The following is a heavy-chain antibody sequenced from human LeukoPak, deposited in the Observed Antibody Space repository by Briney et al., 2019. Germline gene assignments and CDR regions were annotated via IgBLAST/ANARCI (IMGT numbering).Heavy chain of an antibody. Sequence: GGSLRLSCAASGFTFSSYAMSWVRQAPGKGLVWVSRINGDGSITTHADSVKGRFTISRDNAKNTVYLQMNSLRAEDTAVYYCARAWGSHDSFDIWGPGTMVTVSS. CDR3: ARAWGSHDSFDI. V-gene: IGHV3-74*01. D-gene: IGHD3-16*01. CDR2: INGDGSIT. CDR1: GFTFSSYA. J-gene: IGHJ3*02.